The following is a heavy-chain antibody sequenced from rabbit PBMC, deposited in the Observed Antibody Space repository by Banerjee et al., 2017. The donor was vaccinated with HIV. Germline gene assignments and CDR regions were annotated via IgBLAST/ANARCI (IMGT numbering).Heavy chain of an antibody. CDR3: ARDLAGAIGWNFNL. V-gene: IGHV1S45*01. Sequence: QEQLEESGGDLVKPGGTLTLTCTASGFSFSNKYVMCWVRQAPGKGLEWIACINTSSGNTVYATWAKGRFTISKTSWTTVTLQMTSLTAADTATYFCARDLAGAIGWNFNLWGPGTLVTVS. D-gene: IGHD4-1*01. CDR2: INTSSGNT. J-gene: IGHJ4*01. CDR1: GFSFSNKYV.